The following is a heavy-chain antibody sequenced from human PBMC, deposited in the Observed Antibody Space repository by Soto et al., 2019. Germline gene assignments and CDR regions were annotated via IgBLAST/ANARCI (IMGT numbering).Heavy chain of an antibody. CDR1: GGSITTRSYN. CDR3: ARFYGNAFDV. D-gene: IGHD3-10*01. J-gene: IGHJ3*01. V-gene: IGHV4-39*02. Sequence: QLQLQESGPGLVKPSETLSLTCSVSGGSITTRSYNWDWIRQPPGKGLECIGTIYYDGSTSYNPSLRSQVAISVDTSKNHFALKVNSVTAADTAVYYCARFYGNAFDVWGRGTVVTVSS. CDR2: IYYDGST.